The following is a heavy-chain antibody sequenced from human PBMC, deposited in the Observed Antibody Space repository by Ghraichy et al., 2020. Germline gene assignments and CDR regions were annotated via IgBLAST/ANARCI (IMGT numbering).Heavy chain of an antibody. J-gene: IGHJ4*02. Sequence: GSLRLSCAASGFTFSSYAMSWVRQAPGKGLEWVSVISGSGGSTYYADSVKGRFTISRDNSKNTLYLQMNSLRAEDTAVYYCTKNADSNYVSSRYFDHWGQGTLVTVSS. D-gene: IGHD4-11*01. CDR1: GFTFSSYA. V-gene: IGHV3-23*01. CDR3: TKNADSNYVSSRYFDH. CDR2: ISGSGGST.